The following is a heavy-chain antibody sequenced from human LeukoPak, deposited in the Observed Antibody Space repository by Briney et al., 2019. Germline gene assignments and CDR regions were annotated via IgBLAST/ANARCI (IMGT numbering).Heavy chain of an antibody. CDR2: INWNGGST. CDR1: GFTFDDYG. J-gene: IGHJ4*02. CDR3: ARGPPYSGYDQFDY. Sequence: GGSLRLSCAVSGFTFDDYGMSWVRQVPGKGLEWVSGINWNGGSTAYADSVKGRFIISRDNAKNSLYLEVNSLRAEGTALYHCARGPPYSGYDQFDYWGQGTLVTVSS. V-gene: IGHV3-20*01. D-gene: IGHD5-12*01.